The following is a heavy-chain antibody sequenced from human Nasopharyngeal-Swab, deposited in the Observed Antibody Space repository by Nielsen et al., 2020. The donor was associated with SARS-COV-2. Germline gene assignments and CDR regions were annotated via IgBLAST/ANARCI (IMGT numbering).Heavy chain of an antibody. CDR1: GFTFSSSW. D-gene: IGHD1-7*01. Sequence: GESLKISCAASGFTFSSSWMHWIRQDPGKGLVWVARMNSDGSTINYGDSVMGRFILSRDNAENMLYLQMYSLRAEDTAVYYCATAGNYRFDNWGHGTLVTVSS. CDR2: MNSDGSTI. V-gene: IGHV3-74*01. CDR3: ATAGNYRFDN. J-gene: IGHJ4*01.